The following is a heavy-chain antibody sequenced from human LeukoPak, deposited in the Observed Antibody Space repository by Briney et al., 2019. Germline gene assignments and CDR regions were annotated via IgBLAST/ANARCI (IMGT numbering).Heavy chain of an antibody. CDR2: ISSSSSYI. V-gene: IGHV3-21*04. CDR1: GFTFSSYS. J-gene: IGHJ4*02. CDR3: ARADAVAGIFFDY. D-gene: IGHD6-19*01. Sequence: GGSLRLSCAASGFTFSSYSMNWVRQAPGKGLEWVSSISSSSSYIYYADSVKGRFTISRDNAKNSLYLQMNSLRAEDTAVYYCARADAVAGIFFDYWGQGTLVTVSS.